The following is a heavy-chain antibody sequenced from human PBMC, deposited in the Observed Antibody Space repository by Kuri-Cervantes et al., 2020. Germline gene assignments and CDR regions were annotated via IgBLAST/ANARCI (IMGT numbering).Heavy chain of an antibody. CDR2: IYTSGST. D-gene: IGHD6-19*01. CDR1: GGSISSYY. J-gene: IGHJ4*02. V-gene: IGHV4-4*07. Sequence: SETLSLTCTVSGGSISSYYWSWIRQPAGKGLEWIGRIYTSGSTNYNPSLKSRVTISMDTSKNQFSLKLNSVTAADTAVYYCARDSNGSGGHRDFDYWGQGTLVTVSS. CDR3: ARDSNGSGGHRDFDY.